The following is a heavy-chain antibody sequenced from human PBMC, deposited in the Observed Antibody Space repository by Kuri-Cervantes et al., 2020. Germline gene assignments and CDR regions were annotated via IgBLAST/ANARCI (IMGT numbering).Heavy chain of an antibody. V-gene: IGHV1-2*02. CDR1: GYTFTSYG. CDR3: ARQAPYYYGMDV. J-gene: IGHJ6*02. Sequence: ASVKVSCKASGYTFTSYGISWVRQAPGQGLEWMGWINPNSGGTNYAQKFQGRVTMTRDTSISTAYMGLSRLRSEDTAVYYCARQAPYYYGMDVWGQGTTVTVSS. CDR2: INPNSGGT.